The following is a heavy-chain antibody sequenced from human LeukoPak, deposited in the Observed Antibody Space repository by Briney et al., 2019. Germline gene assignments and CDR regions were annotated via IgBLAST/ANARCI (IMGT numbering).Heavy chain of an antibody. J-gene: IGHJ4*02. CDR2: IYYSGST. Sequence: SETLSLTCTVSGGSISSYYWSWIRQPPGKGLEWIGYIYYSGSTNYNPSLKSRVTISVDTSKNQFSLKLSSVAAADTAVYYCATSFWSGFGYWGQGTLVTVSS. D-gene: IGHD3-3*01. V-gene: IGHV4-59*01. CDR1: GGSISSYY. CDR3: ATSFWSGFGY.